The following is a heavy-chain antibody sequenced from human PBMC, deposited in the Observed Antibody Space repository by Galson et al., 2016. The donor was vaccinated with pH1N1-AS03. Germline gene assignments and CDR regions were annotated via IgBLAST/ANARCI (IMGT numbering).Heavy chain of an antibody. D-gene: IGHD4/OR15-4a*01. CDR3: VRDDYENVDLQGFYFDY. Sequence: SLRLSCAASGLTVNTNYMSWVRQAPGKGLEWVSTIYSGGSTYYADSGKGRFTISRDNSKNTLYLQMNSLRAEDTAVYYCVRDDYENVDLQGFYFDYWGQGTLV. J-gene: IGHJ4*02. CDR1: GLTVNTNY. V-gene: IGHV3-53*01. CDR2: IYSGGST.